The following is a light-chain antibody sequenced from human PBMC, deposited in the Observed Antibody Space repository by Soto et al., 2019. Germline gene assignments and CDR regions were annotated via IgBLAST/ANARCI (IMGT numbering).Light chain of an antibody. CDR1: QRISSS. J-gene: IGKJ2*01. V-gene: IGKV1-5*03. CDR3: HQYNRFPYT. Sequence: DIQMTQSPSSLSASVGDRDIIACRASQRISSSLAWYQQKPGKAPNLLIYWASSLESGVPSRFSGSGSGTEFTLTISSLQPDDFATYYCHQYNRFPYTFGQGTKLEIK. CDR2: WAS.